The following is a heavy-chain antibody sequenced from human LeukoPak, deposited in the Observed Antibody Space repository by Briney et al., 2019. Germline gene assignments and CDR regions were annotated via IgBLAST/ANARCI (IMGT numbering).Heavy chain of an antibody. D-gene: IGHD2-15*01. CDR1: GGTFSSYA. CDR2: IIPIFGTA. CDR3: ARAAYSSGGSQDYYYYMDV. J-gene: IGHJ6*03. V-gene: IGHV1-69*01. Sequence: GSSVKVTCKASGGTFSSYAISWVRQAPGQGLEWMGGIIPIFGTANNAQTFQGRVTITAAESTSTASMELSSLRSEDTAVYYWARAAYSSGGSQDYYYYMDVWGKGTTVTISS.